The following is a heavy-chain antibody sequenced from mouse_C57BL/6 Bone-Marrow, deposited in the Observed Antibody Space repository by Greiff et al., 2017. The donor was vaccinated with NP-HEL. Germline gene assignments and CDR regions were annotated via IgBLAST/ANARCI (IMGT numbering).Heavy chain of an antibody. CDR3: ARGGYYYGSSSIYAMDY. Sequence: QVQLQQSGAELARPGASVKLSRKASGYTFTSYGISWVKQRTGQGLEWIGEIYPRSGNTYYNEKFKGKATLTADKSSSTAYMELRSLTSEDSAVYFCARGGYYYGSSSIYAMDYWGQGTSVTVSS. D-gene: IGHD1-1*01. CDR1: GYTFTSYG. CDR2: IYPRSGNT. V-gene: IGHV1-81*01. J-gene: IGHJ4*01.